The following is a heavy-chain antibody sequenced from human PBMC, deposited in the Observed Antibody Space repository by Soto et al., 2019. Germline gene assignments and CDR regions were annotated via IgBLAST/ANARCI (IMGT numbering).Heavy chain of an antibody. D-gene: IGHD3-10*01. J-gene: IGHJ5*02. CDR2: IWYDGSNK. V-gene: IGHV3-33*01. Sequence: GGSLRLSCAASGFTFSSYGMHWVRQAPGKGLEWVAVIWYDGSNKYYADSVKGRFTISRDNSKNTLYLQMNSLRAEDTAVYYCARELYGSGSYPNNWFDPWGQGTLVTVSS. CDR3: ARELYGSGSYPNNWFDP. CDR1: GFTFSSYG.